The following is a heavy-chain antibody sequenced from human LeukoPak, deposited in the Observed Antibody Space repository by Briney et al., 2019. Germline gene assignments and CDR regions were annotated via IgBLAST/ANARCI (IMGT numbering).Heavy chain of an antibody. CDR2: IYYSRST. D-gene: IGHD5-24*01. CDR1: GGSISSGDYY. CDR3: ARDGYNSGYFDY. J-gene: IGHJ4*02. Sequence: SETLSLTCTVSGGSISSGDYYWNWIRQPPGKGLEWIGYIYYSRSTSYSPSLKSRLTISVDTSKYQFSLKLSSVTAADTAVYYCARDGYNSGYFDYWGQGTLVTVSS. V-gene: IGHV4-30-4*01.